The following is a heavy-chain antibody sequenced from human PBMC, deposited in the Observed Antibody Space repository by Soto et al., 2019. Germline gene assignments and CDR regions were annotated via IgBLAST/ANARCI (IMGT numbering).Heavy chain of an antibody. J-gene: IGHJ4*02. D-gene: IGHD1-26*01. CDR3: AREWELLNYFDY. Sequence: GGSLRLSCAASGFTFSSYAMHWVRQAPGKGLEWVAVISYDGSNKYYADSVKGRFTISRDNSKNTLYLQMNSLRAEDTAVYYCAREWELLNYFDYWGQGTLVTVSS. V-gene: IGHV3-30-3*01. CDR1: GFTFSSYA. CDR2: ISYDGSNK.